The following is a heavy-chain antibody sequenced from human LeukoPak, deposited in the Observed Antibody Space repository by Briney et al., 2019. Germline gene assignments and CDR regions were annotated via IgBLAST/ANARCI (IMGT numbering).Heavy chain of an antibody. CDR3: ARDDSGYDYLFGY. V-gene: IGHV3-30-3*01. J-gene: IGHJ4*02. CDR2: ISYDGSSK. Sequence: GGSLRLSCAASGFTFSSYAMHWVRQAPGKGLEWVAVISYDGSSKYYADSVKGRSTISRDNSKNTLYLQMNSLRAEDTAVYYCARDDSGYDYLFGYWGQGTLVTVSS. CDR1: GFTFSSYA. D-gene: IGHD5-12*01.